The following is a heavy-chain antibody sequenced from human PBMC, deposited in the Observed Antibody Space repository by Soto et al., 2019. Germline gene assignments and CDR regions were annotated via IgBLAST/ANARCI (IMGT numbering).Heavy chain of an antibody. Sequence: GGSLRLSCAASGFTFSSYSMNWVHQAPGKGLEWVSSISSSSSYIYYADSVKGRFTISRDNAKNSLYLQMNSLRAEDTAVYYCARGIVVVPAAMPYFDYWGQGTLVTVSS. J-gene: IGHJ4*02. CDR1: GFTFSSYS. V-gene: IGHV3-21*01. CDR2: ISSSSSYI. D-gene: IGHD2-2*01. CDR3: ARGIVVVPAAMPYFDY.